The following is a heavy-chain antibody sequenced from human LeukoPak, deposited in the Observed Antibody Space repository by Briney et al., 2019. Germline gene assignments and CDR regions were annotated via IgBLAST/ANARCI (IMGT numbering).Heavy chain of an antibody. D-gene: IGHD3-10*01. CDR3: ARGMVRGVFSGDYYMDV. J-gene: IGHJ6*03. V-gene: IGHV1-46*01. CDR1: GCTFTSYY. CDR2: INPSGGST. Sequence: ASVKVSCKASGCTFTSYYMHWVRQAPGQGLEWMGIINPSGGSTSYAQKFQGRVTMTRDMSASTVYMELSSLRSEDTAVYYCARGMVRGVFSGDYYMDVWGKGTTVTVSS.